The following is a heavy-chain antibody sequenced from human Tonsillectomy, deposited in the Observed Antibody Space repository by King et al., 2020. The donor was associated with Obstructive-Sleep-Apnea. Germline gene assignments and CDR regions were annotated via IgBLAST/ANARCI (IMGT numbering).Heavy chain of an antibody. Sequence: VQLVESGGGLVHPGGSLRLSCAASGFTFSSYVMSWVRQAPGKGLEWVSAISGSGGSTYYADSVKGRFTISRDNSKNTLYLQMNSLRAEDTAVYYCAKEVGTHRGSYYYYGMDVWGQGTTVTVSS. CDR2: ISGSGGST. CDR3: AKEVGTHRGSYYYYGMDV. CDR1: GFTFSSYV. V-gene: IGHV3-23*04. D-gene: IGHD3-10*01. J-gene: IGHJ6*02.